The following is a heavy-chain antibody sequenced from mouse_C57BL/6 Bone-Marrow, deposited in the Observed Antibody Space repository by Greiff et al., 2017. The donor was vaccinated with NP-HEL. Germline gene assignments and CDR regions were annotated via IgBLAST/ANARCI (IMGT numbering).Heavy chain of an antibody. CDR1: GYTFTSYW. V-gene: IGHV1-64*01. D-gene: IGHD1-1*01. J-gene: IGHJ2*01. CDR3: ARSWYYYGRKDD. CDR2: IHPNSGST. Sequence: QVQLQQPGAELVKPGASVKLSCKASGYTFTSYWMHWVKQRPGQGLEWIGMIHPNSGSTNYNEKFKSKATLTVDKSSSTAYMQLSSLTSEDSAVEYCARSWYYYGRKDDWGQGTTLTVSS.